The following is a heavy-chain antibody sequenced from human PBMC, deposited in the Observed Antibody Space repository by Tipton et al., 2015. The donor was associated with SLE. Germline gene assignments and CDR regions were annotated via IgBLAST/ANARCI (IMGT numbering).Heavy chain of an antibody. V-gene: IGHV3-30-3*01. J-gene: IGHJ4*02. CDR1: GFTFSSYA. CDR3: AREGAVAGYFDY. CDR2: ISYDGSNK. Sequence: SLRLSCAASGFTFSSYAMHWVRQAPGKGLEWVAVISYDGSNKYYADSVKGRFTISRDNSKNTLYLQMNSLGAEDTAVYYCAREGAVAGYFDYWGQGTLVTVSS. D-gene: IGHD6-19*01.